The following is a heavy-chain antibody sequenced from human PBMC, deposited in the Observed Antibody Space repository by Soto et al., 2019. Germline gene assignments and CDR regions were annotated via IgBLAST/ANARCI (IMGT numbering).Heavy chain of an antibody. V-gene: IGHV1-18*01. J-gene: IGHJ4*02. CDR1: GYTFTSYG. CDR3: ARVVTMVGTRGGWGDY. CDR2: ISAYTGNT. D-gene: IGHD3-10*01. Sequence: QVQLVQSGAEVKKPGASVKVSCKASGYTFTSYGISWVRQAPGQGLEWMGWISAYTGNTNYAQKLQGRVTMTTDTSTSTAYMELRSLRSDDTAVYYCARVVTMVGTRGGWGDYCGQGTLVTVSS.